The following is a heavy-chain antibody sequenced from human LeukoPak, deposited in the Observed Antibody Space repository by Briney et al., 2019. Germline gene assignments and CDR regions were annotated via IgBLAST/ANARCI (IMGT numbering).Heavy chain of an antibody. CDR2: IYYSGST. D-gene: IGHD1-26*01. CDR3: ARAPIVGATDAFDI. CDR1: GGPISSYY. V-gene: IGHV4-59*01. J-gene: IGHJ3*02. Sequence: SETLSLTCTVSGGPISSYYWSWIRQPPGKGLEWIGYIYYSGSTNYNPSLKSRVTISVDTSKNQFSLKLSSVTAADTAVYYCARAPIVGATDAFDIWGQGTMVTVSS.